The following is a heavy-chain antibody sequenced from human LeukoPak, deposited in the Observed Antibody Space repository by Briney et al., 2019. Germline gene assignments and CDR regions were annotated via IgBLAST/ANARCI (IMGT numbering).Heavy chain of an antibody. Sequence: XWXRXAPXXGLEWVAXIRYDGSNKYYADSVKGRFTISRDNSQNTLYMQMNSLRAEDTAVYYCAKTYSSSRRQYYFDYWGQGTLVTVSS. V-gene: IGHV3-30*02. J-gene: IGHJ4*02. D-gene: IGHD6-13*01. CDR2: IRYDGSNK. CDR3: AKTYSSSRRQYYFDY.